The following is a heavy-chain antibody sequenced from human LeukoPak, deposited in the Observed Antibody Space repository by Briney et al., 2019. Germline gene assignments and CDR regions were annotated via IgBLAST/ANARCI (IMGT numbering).Heavy chain of an antibody. CDR2: IIPIFGTA. V-gene: IGHV1-69*13. J-gene: IGHJ6*02. CDR3: ARAPYCSGGSCYDDYYYGMDV. Sequence: GASVKVSCKASGGTFSSYAISWVRQAPGQGLEWMGGIIPIFGTANYAQKFQGRVTITADESTSTAYMELSSLRSEDTAVYYCARAPYCSGGSCYDDYYYGMDVWGQGTTVTVSS. CDR1: GGTFSSYA. D-gene: IGHD2-15*01.